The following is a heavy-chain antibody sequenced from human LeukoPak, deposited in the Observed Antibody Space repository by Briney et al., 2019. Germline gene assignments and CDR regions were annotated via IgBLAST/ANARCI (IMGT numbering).Heavy chain of an antibody. CDR2: IYSGGST. CDR3: ARDKGDGLLWFGELLPNWFDP. CDR1: GFTVSSNY. Sequence: PGGSLRLSCAASGFTVSSNYMSWVRQAPGKGLEWVSVIYSGGSTYYADSVKGRFTISRDNSKNTLYLQMNRLRAEDTAVYYCARDKGDGLLWFGELLPNWFDPWGQGTLVTVSS. V-gene: IGHV3-53*01. D-gene: IGHD3-10*01. J-gene: IGHJ5*02.